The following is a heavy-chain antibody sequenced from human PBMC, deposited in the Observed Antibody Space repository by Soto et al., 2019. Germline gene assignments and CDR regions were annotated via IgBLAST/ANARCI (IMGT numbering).Heavy chain of an antibody. CDR2: IIPIFGTA. V-gene: IGHV1-69*06. J-gene: IGHJ4*02. Sequence: QVQLVQSGAEVKKPGSSVKVSCKASGGTFSSYAISWVRQAPGQGLEWMGGIIPIFGTANYAQKFQGRVTITADKSTSTAYMERSSLRSEDTAVYYCARVGRTYYYYSSGSSPFADWGQGTLVTVSS. CDR1: GGTFSSYA. CDR3: ARVGRTYYYYSSGSSPFAD. D-gene: IGHD3-22*01.